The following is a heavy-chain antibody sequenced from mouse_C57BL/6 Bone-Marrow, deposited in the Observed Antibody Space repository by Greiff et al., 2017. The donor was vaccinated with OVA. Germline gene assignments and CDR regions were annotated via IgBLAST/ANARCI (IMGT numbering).Heavy chain of an antibody. CDR2: IYPGSGST. Sequence: QVQLQQPGAELVKPGASVKMSCKASGYTFTSYWITWVKQRPGQGLEWIGDIYPGSGSTNYNEKFKSKATLTVDTSSSTAYMQLSSLTSEDSAVXYWARWGGSSFLYAMDYWGQGTSVTVSS. CDR3: ARWGGSSFLYAMDY. J-gene: IGHJ4*01. CDR1: GYTFTSYW. V-gene: IGHV1-55*01. D-gene: IGHD1-1*01.